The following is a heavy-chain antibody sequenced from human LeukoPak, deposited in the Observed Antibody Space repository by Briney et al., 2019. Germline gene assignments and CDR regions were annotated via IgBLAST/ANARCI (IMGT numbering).Heavy chain of an antibody. CDR3: ARQFGSFVPCGGDPDRLGY. D-gene: IGHD2-21*02. J-gene: IGHJ4*02. V-gene: IGHV4-39*01. CDR2: IYYSGST. CDR1: GGSISSRSYY. Sequence: SETLSLTCTVSGGSISSRSYYWGWIRQPPGKGLEWIGCIYYSGSTSYNPSLKSRVTISVDTSKNQFSLKLSSVTAADTAMYYCARQFGSFVPCGGDPDRLGYWGQGTLVTVSS.